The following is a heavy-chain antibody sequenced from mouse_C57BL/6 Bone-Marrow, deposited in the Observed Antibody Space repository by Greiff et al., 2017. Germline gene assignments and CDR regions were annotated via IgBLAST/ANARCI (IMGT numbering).Heavy chain of an antibody. CDR3: ASPYDYDDY. J-gene: IGHJ2*01. CDR1: GFHIKNTY. V-gene: IGHV14-3*01. D-gene: IGHD2-4*01. Sequence: EVQLQQSVAELVRPGASVKLSCTASGFHIKNTYMHWVKQRPEQGLEWIGRIDPANGNTKYAPKFQGKATITADTSSNTAYLQLSSLTSEDTAIYYCASPYDYDDYWGQGTTLTVSS. CDR2: IDPANGNT.